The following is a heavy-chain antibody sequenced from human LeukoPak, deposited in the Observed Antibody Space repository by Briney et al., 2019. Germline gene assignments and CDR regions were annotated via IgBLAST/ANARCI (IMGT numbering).Heavy chain of an antibody. CDR1: GFTFGSNG. V-gene: IGHV3-30*02. CDR3: AKDIGSYYDY. D-gene: IGHD3-10*01. J-gene: IGHJ4*02. Sequence: PGGSLRLSCVASGFTFGSNGMHWVRQAPGKWLEWVTFIQYDGSKKYYADSVKGRFTISRDNSKNTLYLEMNSLRAEDTAVYYCAKDIGSYYDYWGQGILVTVSS. CDR2: IQYDGSKK.